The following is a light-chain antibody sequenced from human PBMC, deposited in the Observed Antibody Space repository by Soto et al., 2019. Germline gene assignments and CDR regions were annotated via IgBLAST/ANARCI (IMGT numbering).Light chain of an antibody. CDR1: SSDVGSYDY. J-gene: IGLJ1*01. CDR3: SSYTSSGTYV. CDR2: EVS. Sequence: QSALTQPPSASGSPGQSVAISCTGTSSDVGSYDYVSWYQQHPGKAPKLMIYEVSNRPSGVSNRFSGSKSGNTASLTISGLQAEDEADYYCSSYTSSGTYVFGAGTKVTVL. V-gene: IGLV2-14*01.